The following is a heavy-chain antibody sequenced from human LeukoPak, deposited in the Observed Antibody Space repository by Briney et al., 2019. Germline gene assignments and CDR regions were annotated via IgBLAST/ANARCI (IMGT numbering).Heavy chain of an antibody. CDR2: IRYDGSNK. J-gene: IGHJ6*03. D-gene: IGHD3-16*02. CDR3: AKDYYDYVWGSYRYGYYYYYYMDV. Sequence: GGSLRLSCAASGFTFISYGMHWVRQAPGKGLERVAFIRYDGSNKYYADSVKGRFTISIDNSKNMLYLQMNSLRAEDTAVYYCAKDYYDYVWGSYRYGYYYYYYMDVWGKGTTVTVSS. CDR1: GFTFISYG. V-gene: IGHV3-30*02.